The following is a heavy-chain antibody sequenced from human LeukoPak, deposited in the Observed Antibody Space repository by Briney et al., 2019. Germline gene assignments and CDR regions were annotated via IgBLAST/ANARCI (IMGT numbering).Heavy chain of an antibody. D-gene: IGHD3-3*01. CDR2: IYYSGST. CDR1: GGSISSYY. CDR3: ARTPYYDFWSGYYTELIWFDP. Sequence: PSETLSLTCTVSGGSISSYYWSWIRQPPGKGLEWIGYIYYSGSTNYNPSLKSRVTISVDTSKNQFSLKLSSVTAADTAVYYCARTPYYDFWSGYYTELIWFDPWGQGTLVTVSS. V-gene: IGHV4-59*08. J-gene: IGHJ5*02.